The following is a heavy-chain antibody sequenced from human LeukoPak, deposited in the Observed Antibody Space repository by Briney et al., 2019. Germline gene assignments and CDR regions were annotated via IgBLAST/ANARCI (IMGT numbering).Heavy chain of an antibody. CDR2: ISSDSTYV. CDR3: ARGGYCTTALCYAMNAFDI. CDR1: GSTFSSLS. Sequence: GGSLRLSCAASGSTFSSLSMNWVRQAPGKGLEWVSSISSDSTYVYYADLVRGRFTISRDNAKNSLYLQMNSLRVEDTAVYYCARGGYCTTALCYAMNAFDIWGQGTMVTVSS. D-gene: IGHD2-2*03. V-gene: IGHV3-21*01. J-gene: IGHJ3*02.